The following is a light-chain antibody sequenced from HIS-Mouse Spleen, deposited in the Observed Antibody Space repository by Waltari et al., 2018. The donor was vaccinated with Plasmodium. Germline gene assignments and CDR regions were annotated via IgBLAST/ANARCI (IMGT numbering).Light chain of an antibody. Sequence: QSALTQPASVSGSPGQSITISCTGTSSDVGSYNLVSWYQQHPGKAPNLMIYEGRKRPSGVSNRFSGSKSGNTASLTIAGLQAEDEADYYCCSYAGSSTYVFGTGTKVTVL. CDR3: CSYAGSSTYV. J-gene: IGLJ1*01. CDR2: EGR. CDR1: SSDVGSYNL. V-gene: IGLV2-23*01.